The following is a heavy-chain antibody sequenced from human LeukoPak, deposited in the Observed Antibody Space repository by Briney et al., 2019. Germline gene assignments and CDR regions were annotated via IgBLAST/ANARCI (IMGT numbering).Heavy chain of an antibody. J-gene: IGHJ4*02. Sequence: SVKVSCKASGGTFTSYAISWVRQAPGQGLEWMGGIIPIFGTANYAQKFQGRVTITADESTSTAYMELSSLRSEDTAVYYCAGDYGDYVFDYWGQGTLVTVSS. CDR1: GGTFTSYA. CDR3: AGDYGDYVFDY. V-gene: IGHV1-69*13. CDR2: IIPIFGTA. D-gene: IGHD4-17*01.